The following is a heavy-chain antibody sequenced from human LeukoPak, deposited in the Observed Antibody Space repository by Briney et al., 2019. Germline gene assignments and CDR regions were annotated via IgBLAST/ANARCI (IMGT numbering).Heavy chain of an antibody. CDR2: IKQDGSEK. Sequence: PGGSLRLSCAASGFIFSNYWMSWVRQVPGKGVEWVANIKQDGSEKYYVDSLKGRFTISRDNAKDTLYLHMNSLRADDAAVYYCVREVVLNMGGVYYYMDVWGKGTAVTVSS. J-gene: IGHJ6*03. CDR1: GFIFSNYW. D-gene: IGHD3-16*01. CDR3: VREVVLNMGGVYYYMDV. V-gene: IGHV3-7*01.